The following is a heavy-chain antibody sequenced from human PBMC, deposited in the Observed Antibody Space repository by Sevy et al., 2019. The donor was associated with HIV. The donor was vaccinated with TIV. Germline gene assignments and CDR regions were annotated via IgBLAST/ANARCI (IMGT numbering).Heavy chain of an antibody. V-gene: IGHV1-18*01. D-gene: IGHD5-18*01. CDR2: ISAYNGNT. CDR1: GYTFTSYG. Sequence: ASVKVSCKASGYTFTSYGISWVRQAPGQGLEWMGWISAYNGNTNYAQKLQGRVTMTTDTSTSTAYMELRSLRSDDTAVYYCARDFTSGYSYGYFGYWGQGTLVTVFS. CDR3: ARDFTSGYSYGYFGY. J-gene: IGHJ4*02.